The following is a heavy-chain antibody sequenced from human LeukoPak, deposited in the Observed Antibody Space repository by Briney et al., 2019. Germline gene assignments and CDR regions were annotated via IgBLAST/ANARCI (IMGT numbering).Heavy chain of an antibody. Sequence: GGSLRLSCAASGFTFSSYSMNWVRQAPGKGLEWVSSISSSSSYIYYADSVKGRFAISRDNAKNSLYLQMNSLRAEDTAVYYCARGNSRGLGAFEIWGQGTMVAVSS. V-gene: IGHV3-21*01. CDR2: ISSSSSYI. D-gene: IGHD2/OR15-2a*01. CDR3: ARGNSRGLGAFEI. CDR1: GFTFSSYS. J-gene: IGHJ3*02.